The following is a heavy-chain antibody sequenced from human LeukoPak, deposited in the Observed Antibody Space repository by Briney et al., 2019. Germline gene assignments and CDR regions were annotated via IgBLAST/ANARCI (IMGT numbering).Heavy chain of an antibody. J-gene: IGHJ3*02. CDR3: ARTSYYYDSSGHIDAFDI. D-gene: IGHD3-22*01. Sequence: NPGGSLRLSCAASGFTFSSYSMNWVRQAPGKGLEWVSSVSSSCSYIYYADSVKGRFTISRDNAKTSLYLQMNSLRAEDTAVYYCARTSYYYDSSGHIDAFDIWGQGTMVTVSS. CDR1: GFTFSSYS. CDR2: VSSSCSYI. V-gene: IGHV3-21*01.